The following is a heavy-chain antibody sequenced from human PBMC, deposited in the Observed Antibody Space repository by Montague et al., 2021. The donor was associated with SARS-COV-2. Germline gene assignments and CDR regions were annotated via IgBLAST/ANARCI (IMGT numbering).Heavy chain of an antibody. Sequence: SETLSLTCTVSGGSIGSHYWSWIRLPPGKGLEWVGHIYYTGITKXKSSLKSRVTIPVDTSKNQLSLKLDSVNVADTAVYYCARGSGSASATWFDPWGQGTLVTVSS. D-gene: IGHD6-25*01. V-gene: IGHV4-59*11. CDR2: IYYTGIT. CDR3: ARGSGSASATWFDP. J-gene: IGHJ5*02. CDR1: GGSIGSHY.